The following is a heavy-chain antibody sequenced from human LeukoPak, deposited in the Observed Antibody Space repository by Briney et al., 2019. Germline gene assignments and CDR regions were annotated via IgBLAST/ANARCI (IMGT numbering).Heavy chain of an antibody. J-gene: IGHJ4*02. CDR2: ISPSGDST. V-gene: IGHV3-23*01. CDR1: GFTFSSYS. Sequence: GGSLRLSCAASGFTFSSYSMSWVRQAPGEGLEWVSAISPSGDSTSYPDSVKGRFTISRDNAKNSLYLQMNSLRAEDTAVYYCARDLDNDYWGQGTLVTVSS. D-gene: IGHD2-2*03. CDR3: ARDLDNDY.